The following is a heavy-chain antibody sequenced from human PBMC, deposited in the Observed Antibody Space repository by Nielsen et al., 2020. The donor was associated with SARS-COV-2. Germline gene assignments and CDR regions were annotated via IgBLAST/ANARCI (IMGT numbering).Heavy chain of an antibody. D-gene: IGHD4-17*01. CDR2: IIPIFGTA. J-gene: IGHJ6*02. CDR1: VGIFISYA. Sequence: SVKVSCKASVGIFISYAISWVRQAPGQGLEWMGGIIPIFGTANYAQKFQGRVTITADESTSTAYMELSSLRSEDTAVYYCARDLSRAVTTRYYGMDVWGQGTTVTVSS. V-gene: IGHV1-69*13. CDR3: ARDLSRAVTTRYYGMDV.